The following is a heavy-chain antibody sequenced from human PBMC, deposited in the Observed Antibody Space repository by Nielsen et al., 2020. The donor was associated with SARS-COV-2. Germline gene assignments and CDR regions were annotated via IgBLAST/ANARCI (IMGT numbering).Heavy chain of an antibody. CDR2: TYYRSKWYN. CDR3: ARARGAYGDYYYYHYLVV. V-gene: IGHV6-1*01. CDR1: GVSLSSFIAA. J-gene: IGHJ6*03. Sequence: SQTFSLTCAISGVSLSSFIAAWNWISQSPSRGLEWLGRTYYRSKWYNDYAVSVKSRITINPDTSKNQFSLHLNSVTPEDTAVYYCARARGAYGDYYYYHYLVVWGKGTTVTVSS. D-gene: IGHD4-17*01.